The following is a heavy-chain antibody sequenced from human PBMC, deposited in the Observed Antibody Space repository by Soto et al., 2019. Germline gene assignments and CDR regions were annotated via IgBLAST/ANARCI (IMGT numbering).Heavy chain of an antibody. CDR3: ARGWIGDLNDAFDI. Sequence: GSLRLSCTASGFTFSNYWMHWVRQVPGKGLVWVSRINIYGTVTTYADSVKGRFTISRDNAKNMFYLQMNSLRVEDTAVYYCARGWIGDLNDAFDIWGQGTMVTV. V-gene: IGHV3-74*01. D-gene: IGHD5-12*01. J-gene: IGHJ3*02. CDR2: INIYGTVT. CDR1: GFTFSNYW.